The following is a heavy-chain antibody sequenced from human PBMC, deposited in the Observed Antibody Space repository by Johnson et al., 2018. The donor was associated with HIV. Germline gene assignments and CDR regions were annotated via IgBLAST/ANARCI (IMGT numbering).Heavy chain of an antibody. Sequence: EVQLVESGGGLVQPGGSLRLSCAASGFTFSTYWMSWVRQAPGKGLEWVANIKEDGSEKYYVDSVKGRFTISRDNAKNSLYLQMNSLRAEDTAVYYCATDIEVVLAVTGTGAAFDIWGQGTMVTVSS. V-gene: IGHV3-7*04. CDR2: IKEDGSEK. CDR1: GFTFSTYW. CDR3: ATDIEVVLAVTGTGAAFDI. J-gene: IGHJ3*02. D-gene: IGHD2-15*01.